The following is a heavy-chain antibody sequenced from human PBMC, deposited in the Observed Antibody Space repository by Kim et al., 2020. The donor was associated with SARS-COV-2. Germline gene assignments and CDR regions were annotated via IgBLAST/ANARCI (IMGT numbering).Heavy chain of an antibody. CDR3: ARGSWYDFWSGYHPYGMDV. CDR1: GFTFSSYA. Sequence: GGSLRLSCAASGFTFSSYAMHWVRQAPGKGLEWVAVISYDGSNKYYADSVKGRFTISRDNSKNTLYLQMNSLRAEDTAVYYCARGSWYDFWSGYHPYGMDVWGQGTTVTVSS. D-gene: IGHD3-3*01. V-gene: IGHV3-30-3*01. CDR2: ISYDGSNK. J-gene: IGHJ6*02.